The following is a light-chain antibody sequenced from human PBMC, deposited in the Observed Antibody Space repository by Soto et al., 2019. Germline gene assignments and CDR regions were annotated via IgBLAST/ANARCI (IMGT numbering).Light chain of an antibody. CDR3: QQRSNWPDA. V-gene: IGKV3-11*01. Sequence: ENVLTQSPGTLSLSPGERATLSCRASQSVGRNYLAWFQQKPGQPPRLLIYDASKRATGIPTRFSGSGSGTDFTLTISSLQPEDFAVYYCQQRSNWPDAFGQGTRLEI. CDR1: QSVGRN. J-gene: IGKJ5*01. CDR2: DAS.